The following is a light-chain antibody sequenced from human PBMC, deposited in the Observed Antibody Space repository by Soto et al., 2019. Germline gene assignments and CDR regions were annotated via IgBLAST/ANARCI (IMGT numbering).Light chain of an antibody. V-gene: IGKV1D-12*01. CDR3: PQANSFPHT. CDR1: QGIAGW. Sequence: DIQMTQSPSSVSASVGDRVTISCRASQGIAGWLAWYQQKPGKAPKLLIYAASTLQSGVPSRFSGSGSGTDFTLTISSLQPEDFATYYCPQANSFPHTFGPGTKVDIK. J-gene: IGKJ3*01. CDR2: AAS.